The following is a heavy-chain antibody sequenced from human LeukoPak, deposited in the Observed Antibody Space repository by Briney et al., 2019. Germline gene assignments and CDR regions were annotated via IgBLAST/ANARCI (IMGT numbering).Heavy chain of an antibody. CDR1: GGTFSIYA. Sequence: RASVNVSYKASGGTFSIYAISWVRQAPGQGREWMGGIIPIFGTANYAQKFQGRVTITADESTSTAYMELSSLRSEDTAVYYCARGRLKRYYGSGYRDLRVYWFDPWGQGTLVTVSS. D-gene: IGHD3-10*01. J-gene: IGHJ5*02. CDR3: ARGRLKRYYGSGYRDLRVYWFDP. CDR2: IIPIFGTA. V-gene: IGHV1-69*13.